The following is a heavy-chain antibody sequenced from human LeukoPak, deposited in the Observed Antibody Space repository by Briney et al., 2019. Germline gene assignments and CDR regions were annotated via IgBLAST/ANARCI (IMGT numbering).Heavy chain of an antibody. CDR2: ISDGGSFT. V-gene: IGHV3-23*01. Sequence: GGSLRLSCAASGFTFSDYGMTWVRQAPGKGLEWVSTISDGGSFTYYADSVKGRFTISRDNSKNTLFLQMNTLRAEDTAVYYCAKSRGSGSNMARGVNFDYWGQGTLVTVSS. J-gene: IGHJ4*02. CDR3: AKSRGSGSNMARGVNFDY. D-gene: IGHD3-10*01. CDR1: GFTFSDYG.